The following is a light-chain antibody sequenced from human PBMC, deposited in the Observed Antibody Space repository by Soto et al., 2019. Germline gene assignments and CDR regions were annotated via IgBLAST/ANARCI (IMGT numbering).Light chain of an antibody. CDR2: AAS. J-gene: IGKJ1*01. V-gene: IGKV1-12*01. Sequence: DVQMTQSPSSVSASEGDRVTITCRASQDISRWLAWYQQRPGKAPKLLIYAASRLKIGVPPRFSGSGSGTDFTLTISCLQSEDFATYYCQQYYSYPWTFGQGTKVDIK. CDR3: QQYYSYPWT. CDR1: QDISRW.